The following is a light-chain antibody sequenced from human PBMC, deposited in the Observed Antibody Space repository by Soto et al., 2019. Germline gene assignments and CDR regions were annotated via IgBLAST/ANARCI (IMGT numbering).Light chain of an antibody. J-gene: IGKJ1*01. CDR1: QSVSSN. V-gene: IGKV3-15*01. Sequence: EIVMTQSPATLSVSPGERATLSCRASQSVSSNLAWYQQKPGQAPRLLIYGASTRATGIPAMFSGSGSGTEFTLTISSLQSEDFAVYYCQQYNNWPWTFGQGTKVDIK. CDR3: QQYNNWPWT. CDR2: GAS.